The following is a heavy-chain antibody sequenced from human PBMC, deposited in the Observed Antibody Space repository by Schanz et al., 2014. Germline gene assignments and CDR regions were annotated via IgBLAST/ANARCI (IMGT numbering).Heavy chain of an antibody. V-gene: IGHV1-69*02. CDR2: IIPILGVA. J-gene: IGHJ4*02. D-gene: IGHD1-26*01. Sequence: QVQLVQSGAEVKKPGSSVKVSCTASGGTFSSYTISWVRQAPGQGLEWMGRIIPILGVANYAQRFQGRVTITADKSTNTAYMELSSLRSDDSAVYYCARGGATGYFDYWGQGTLVTVSS. CDR1: GGTFSSYT. CDR3: ARGGATGYFDY.